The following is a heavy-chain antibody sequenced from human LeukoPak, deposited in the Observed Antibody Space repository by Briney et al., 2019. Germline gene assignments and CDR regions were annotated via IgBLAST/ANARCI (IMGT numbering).Heavy chain of an antibody. D-gene: IGHD3-9*01. CDR2: IYYSGST. CDR1: GGSISSYY. Sequence: SETLSLTCTVSGGSISSYYWSWIRQPPGKGLEWIGYIYYSGSTNYNPSLKSRVTISVDTSKNQFSLKLSSVTAADTAVYYCARVGTIFSYMDVWGQGTLVTVSS. J-gene: IGHJ4*02. V-gene: IGHV4-59*01. CDR3: ARVGTIFSYMDV.